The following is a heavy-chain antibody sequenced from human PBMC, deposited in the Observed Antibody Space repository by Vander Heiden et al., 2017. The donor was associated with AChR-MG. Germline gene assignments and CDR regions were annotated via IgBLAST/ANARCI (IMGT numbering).Heavy chain of an antibody. D-gene: IGHD6-19*01. V-gene: IGHV3-23*01. J-gene: IGHJ4*02. Sequence: EVQLLASGGGLVPPGGSLRLSCAASGLPFSSYAMSGVRQAPGKGLEWVSAISGSGGSKYYADSGKGRFTISRDNSKNTLYLQMNRLRAEETAVYYCAKESRVGRLVHFDYWGQGTLVTVSS. CDR1: GLPFSSYA. CDR2: ISGSGGSK. CDR3: AKESRVGRLVHFDY.